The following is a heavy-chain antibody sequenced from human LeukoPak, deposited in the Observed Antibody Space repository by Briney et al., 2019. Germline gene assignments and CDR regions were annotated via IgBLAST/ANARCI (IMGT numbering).Heavy chain of an antibody. V-gene: IGHV3-11*01. J-gene: IGHJ6*03. CDR3: ASPQRGSSELYYYYYMDV. CDR2: ISSSGSTI. Sequence: GGSLRLSCVASGFTFSDYYMSWIRQAPGKGLEWVSYISSSGSTIYYADSAKGRFTISRDNAKNSLYLQMNSLRAEDTAVYYCASPQRGSSELYYYYYMDVWGKGTTVTVS. CDR1: GFTFSDYY. D-gene: IGHD6-25*01.